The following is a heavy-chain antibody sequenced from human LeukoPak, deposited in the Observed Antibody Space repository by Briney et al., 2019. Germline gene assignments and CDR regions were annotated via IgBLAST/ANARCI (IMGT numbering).Heavy chain of an antibody. CDR2: LHYSGKT. CDR1: DDSISSSTYY. V-gene: IGHV4-39*07. Sequence: SETLSLTCIISDDSISSSTYYWGWIRQPPGKGLEWIGTLHYSGKTYYNPSLKSRVTTSIDTSKNQFSLKLSSVTAADTAVYYCARERGSYSYFDYWGQGTLVTVSS. D-gene: IGHD1-26*01. J-gene: IGHJ4*02. CDR3: ARERGSYSYFDY.